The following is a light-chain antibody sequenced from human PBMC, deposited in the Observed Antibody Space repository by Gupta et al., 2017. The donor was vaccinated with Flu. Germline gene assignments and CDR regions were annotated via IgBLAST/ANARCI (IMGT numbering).Light chain of an antibody. V-gene: IGKV1-9*01. J-gene: IGKJ4*01. CDR2: DVS. Sequence: GDRVTITCRASQGISSYFAWYQQKPGKAPKLLIYDVSTLESGVPSRFSGSGSGTEFTLTITSLQPEDFATYYCQQIHTYPVTFGGGTKVETK. CDR3: QQIHTYPVT. CDR1: QGISSY.